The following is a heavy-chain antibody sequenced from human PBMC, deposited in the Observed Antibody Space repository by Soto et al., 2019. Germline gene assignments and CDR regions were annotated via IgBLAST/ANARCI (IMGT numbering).Heavy chain of an antibody. CDR2: IVVGGGNT. CDR1: GFTFTSSA. D-gene: IGHD4-17*01. Sequence: SVKVSCKASGFTFTSSAVQWVRQARGQRLEWIGWIVVGGGNTNSAQKFQERVTITRDMSTSTAYMELSSLRSEDTAVYYCAADAGTVSARGYYGMDVWGQGTTVTVSS. J-gene: IGHJ6*02. CDR3: AADAGTVSARGYYGMDV. V-gene: IGHV1-58*01.